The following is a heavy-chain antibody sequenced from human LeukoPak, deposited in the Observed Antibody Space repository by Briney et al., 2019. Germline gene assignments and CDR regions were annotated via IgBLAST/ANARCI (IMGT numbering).Heavy chain of an antibody. D-gene: IGHD4-17*01. CDR2: IHYSGST. CDR3: ARRMVTTGGFDY. J-gene: IGHJ4*02. Sequence: SETLSLTCTVSGGSISSNNYYWGWIRQPPGMGLEWIGNIHYSGSTYYNPSLKSRVTISVDTSKNHFSLKLSSVTAADTAVYYCARRMVTTGGFDYWGQGTLVTVSS. CDR1: GGSISSNNYY. V-gene: IGHV4-39*02.